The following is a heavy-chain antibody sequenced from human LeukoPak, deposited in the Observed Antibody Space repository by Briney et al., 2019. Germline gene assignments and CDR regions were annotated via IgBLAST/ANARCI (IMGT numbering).Heavy chain of an antibody. CDR2: IYYSGST. CDR3: ARGKSGTPLDY. D-gene: IGHD1-26*01. Sequence: SETLSLTCTVSGGSISSYYWSWIRQPPGKGLEWIGYIYYSGSTNYNPSLKSRVTISVDTSKNQFSLKLSSVTAADTAVYYCARGKSGTPLDYWGQGTLVTVSS. V-gene: IGHV4-59*12. CDR1: GGSISSYY. J-gene: IGHJ4*02.